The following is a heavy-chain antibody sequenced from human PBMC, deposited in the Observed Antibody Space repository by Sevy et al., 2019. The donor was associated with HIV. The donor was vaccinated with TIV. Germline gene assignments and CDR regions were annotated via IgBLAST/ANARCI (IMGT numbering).Heavy chain of an antibody. Sequence: SETLSLTCTVSGGSISSYYWSGIRQPPWKGLEWIGYIYYSRSTNYNPSLKSRVTISVDTSKNQFSLKLSSVTAADTAVYYCARWRRRGPYYYDSSGFNYFDYWGQGTLVTVSS. CDR1: GGSISSYY. CDR3: ARWRRRGPYYYDSSGFNYFDY. V-gene: IGHV4-59*01. J-gene: IGHJ4*02. D-gene: IGHD3-22*01. CDR2: IYYSRST.